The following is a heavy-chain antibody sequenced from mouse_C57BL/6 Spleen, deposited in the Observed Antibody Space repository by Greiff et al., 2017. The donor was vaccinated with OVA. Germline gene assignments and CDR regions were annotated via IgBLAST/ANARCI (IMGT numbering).Heavy chain of an antibody. CDR3: ARKLRFAMDY. D-gene: IGHD1-1*01. Sequence: QVQLQQPGAELVKPGASVKLSCKASGYTFTSYWMHWVKQRPGQGLEWIGEIDPSDSYTNYNQKFKGKSTLTVDKSSSTAYMQLSSLTSEDSAVYYCARKLRFAMDYWGQGTSVTVSS. CDR2: IDPSDSYT. J-gene: IGHJ4*01. V-gene: IGHV1-69*01. CDR1: GYTFTSYW.